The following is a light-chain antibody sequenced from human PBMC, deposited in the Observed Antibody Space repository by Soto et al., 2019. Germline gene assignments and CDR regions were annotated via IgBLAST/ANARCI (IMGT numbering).Light chain of an antibody. CDR3: QQYSSSRT. J-gene: IGKJ1*01. CDR2: GGS. CDR1: QSVSIS. V-gene: IGKV3-20*01. Sequence: IVMTQSAATLSVSPGEGATLSCRASQSVSISLAWYQHKPGQAPRLLIYGGSSRATGIPVRFSGSGSETDSTLTITRLEPEDFAVYYCQQYSSSRTFGQGTKVDIK.